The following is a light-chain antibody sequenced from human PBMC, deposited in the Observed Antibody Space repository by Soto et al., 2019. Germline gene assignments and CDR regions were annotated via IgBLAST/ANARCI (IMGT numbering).Light chain of an antibody. V-gene: IGKV1-39*01. CDR1: QSISSY. J-gene: IGKJ1*01. CDR3: QQRYSTPWT. CDR2: AAS. Sequence: DIQMTQSPSSLSASVGDRVTITCRASQSISSYLNWYQQKPGKAPKLLIYAASSLQSGVPSRFSRSGSGTDLPLTIRSLQPEDFATYYCQQRYSTPWTFGKGTKLEIK.